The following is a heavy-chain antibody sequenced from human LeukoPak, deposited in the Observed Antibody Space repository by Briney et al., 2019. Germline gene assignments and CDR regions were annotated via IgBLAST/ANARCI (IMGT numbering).Heavy chain of an antibody. CDR1: GYIFTNNW. CDR3: ARTGGDRYCSGSSCYSGANFDY. D-gene: IGHD2-15*01. CDR2: IYPGDSDT. J-gene: IGHJ4*02. V-gene: IGHV5-51*01. Sequence: GESLKISCKGSGYIFTNNWIGWVRQMPGKGLEWMGIIYPGDSDTRYSPSFQGQVTISADKSISTAYLHWSSLKASDTAMYYCARTGGDRYCSGSSCYSGANFDYWGQGTLVTVSS.